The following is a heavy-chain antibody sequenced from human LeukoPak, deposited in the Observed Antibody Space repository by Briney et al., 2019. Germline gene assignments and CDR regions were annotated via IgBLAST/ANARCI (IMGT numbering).Heavy chain of an antibody. J-gene: IGHJ6*02. V-gene: IGHV1-46*01. D-gene: IGHD3-10*01. Sequence: ASVKVSCKASGYTFTNYYMHWVRQAPGQGLEWMGIINPSGGSTSYAQNFQGRVTMTRDTSTSTVYTELSSLRSEDTAVYYCAREAAYYYSSGTPLGYYGMDVWGQGTTVTVSS. CDR3: AREAAYYYSSGTPLGYYGMDV. CDR1: GYTFTNYY. CDR2: INPSGGST.